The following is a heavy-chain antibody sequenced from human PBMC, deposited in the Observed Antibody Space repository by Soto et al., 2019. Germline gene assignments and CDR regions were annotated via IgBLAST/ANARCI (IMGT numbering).Heavy chain of an antibody. J-gene: IGHJ6*02. CDR1: GYSFTSYW. CDR2: IDPSDSYT. CDR3: ARRIEWLGEQQYQYYYGMDV. Sequence: PGESLKISCNGSGYSFTSYWISWVRQMPGKGLEWMGRIDPSDSYTNYSPSFQGHVTISADKSISTAYLQWSSLKASDTAMYYCARRIEWLGEQQYQYYYGMDVWGQGTTVTVSS. D-gene: IGHD5-12*01. V-gene: IGHV5-10-1*01.